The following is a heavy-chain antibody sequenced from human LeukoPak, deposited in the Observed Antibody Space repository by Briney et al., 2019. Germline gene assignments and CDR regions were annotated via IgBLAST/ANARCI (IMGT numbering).Heavy chain of an antibody. CDR3: ARDLRTVTTSDY. CDR2: ISGSDGST. D-gene: IGHD4-17*01. CDR1: GFTFSSYA. Sequence: GGSLRLSCAASGFTFSSYAMSWVRQAPGKGLEWVSAISGSDGSTYYADSVKGRFTISRDNSKNTLYLQMNSLRAEDTAVFYCARDLRTVTTSDYWGQGTLVTVSS. J-gene: IGHJ4*02. V-gene: IGHV3-23*01.